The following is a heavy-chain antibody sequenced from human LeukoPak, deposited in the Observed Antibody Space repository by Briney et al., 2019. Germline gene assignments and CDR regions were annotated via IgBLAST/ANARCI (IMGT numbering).Heavy chain of an antibody. CDR3: ARPDAILVHGEAYFDY. CDR2: ISYDGSNK. CDR1: GLTFSSYA. J-gene: IGHJ4*02. D-gene: IGHD3-10*01. V-gene: IGHV3-30*01. Sequence: PGGSLRLSCAASGLTFSSYAMHWVRQAPGKGLEWVAVISYDGSNKYYADSVKGRFTISRDNSKNTLYLQMNSLRAEDTAVYYCARPDAILVHGEAYFDYWGQGTLVTVSS.